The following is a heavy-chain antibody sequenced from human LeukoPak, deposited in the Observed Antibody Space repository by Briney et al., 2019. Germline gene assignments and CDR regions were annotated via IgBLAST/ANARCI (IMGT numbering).Heavy chain of an antibody. V-gene: IGHV1-69*13. J-gene: IGHJ3*02. D-gene: IGHD3-22*01. CDR1: GGTFSSYA. CDR2: IIPIFGTA. CDR3: AREASGITMIVVSAGAFDI. Sequence: SVKVSCKASGGTFSSYAISWVRQAPGQGLEWMGGIIPIFGTANYAQKFQGRVTITADESTSTAYMELSSLRSEDTAVYYCAREASGITMIVVSAGAFDIWGQGTMVTVSS.